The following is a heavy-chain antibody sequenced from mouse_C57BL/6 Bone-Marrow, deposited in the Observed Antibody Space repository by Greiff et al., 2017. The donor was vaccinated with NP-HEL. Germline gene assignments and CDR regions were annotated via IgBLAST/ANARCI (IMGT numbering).Heavy chain of an antibody. CDR3: ARFHYSNYAWFAY. V-gene: IGHV1-19*01. J-gene: IGHJ3*01. Sequence: DVQLQESGPVLVKPGASVKMSCKASGYTFTDYYMNWVKQSHGKSLEWIGVINPYNGGTSYNQKFKGKATLTVDKSSSTAYMELNSLTSEDSAVYYCARFHYSNYAWFAYWGQGTLVTVSA. CDR1: GYTFTDYY. D-gene: IGHD2-5*01. CDR2: INPYNGGT.